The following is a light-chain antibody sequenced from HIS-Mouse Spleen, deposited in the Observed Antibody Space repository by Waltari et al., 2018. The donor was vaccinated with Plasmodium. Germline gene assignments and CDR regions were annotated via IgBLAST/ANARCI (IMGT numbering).Light chain of an antibody. CDR3: QSADSSGTYRV. V-gene: IGLV3-25*03. CDR2: KDS. CDR1: ALPKHY. J-gene: IGLJ2*01. Sequence: SYELTQPPSVSVSPGQTARITCSGDALPKHYAYWYQQKPGQAPVLVIYKDSGRPSGIPERFSGSRSGTTVTLTISGVQAEDEADYYCQSADSSGTYRVFGGGTKLTVL.